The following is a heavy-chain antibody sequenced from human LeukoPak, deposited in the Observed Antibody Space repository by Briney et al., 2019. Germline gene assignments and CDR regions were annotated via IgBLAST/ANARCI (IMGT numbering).Heavy chain of an antibody. D-gene: IGHD3-16*01. J-gene: IGHJ6*03. CDR1: GAPVSSYF. Sequence: PSETLSLTCTVSGAPVSSYFWSWIRQPAGQGLEWIGRIYSSGSTNYNPSLKSRVTVSIDKSKNQLSLKMNSVTAADTAVYYCARDEMKVGSGGDTSSYYYVYYMDVWGKGTTVTVFS. V-gene: IGHV4-4*07. CDR3: ARDEMKVGSGGDTSSYYYVYYMDV. CDR2: IYSSGST.